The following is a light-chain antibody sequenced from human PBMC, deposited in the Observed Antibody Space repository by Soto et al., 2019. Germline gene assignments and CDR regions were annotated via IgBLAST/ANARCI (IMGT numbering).Light chain of an antibody. V-gene: IGKV2-24*01. CDR2: KIS. Sequence: DVVMTQTPLSSPVTLGQPVSISCRSSQSLVHTDGNTYLSWFQQRPGQPPRLLIYKISNRFSGVPDRFGVSGAATDSTLRISRVEADDVRIYYCMQTTEFSRTFGQGIKVEIK. CDR3: MQTTEFSRT. CDR1: QSLVHTDGNTY. J-gene: IGKJ1*01.